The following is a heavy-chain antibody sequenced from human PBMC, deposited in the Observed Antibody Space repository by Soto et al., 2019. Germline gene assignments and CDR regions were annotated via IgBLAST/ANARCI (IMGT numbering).Heavy chain of an antibody. CDR3: ARVPYDRSGYYPLDY. CDR2: INPNSGGT. J-gene: IGHJ4*02. V-gene: IGHV1-2*02. CDR1: GYTFTGYY. D-gene: IGHD3-22*01. Sequence: ASVKVSCKASGYTFTGYYMHWVRQAPGQGLEWMGWINPNSGGTNYAQKFQGRVTMTRDTSISTAYMELSRLRSDDTAVYYCARVPYDRSGYYPLDYWGQGTLVTVSS.